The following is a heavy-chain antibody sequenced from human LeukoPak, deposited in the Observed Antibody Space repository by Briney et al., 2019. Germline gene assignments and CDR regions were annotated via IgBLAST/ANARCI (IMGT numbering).Heavy chain of an antibody. CDR2: IDWNSDSI. J-gene: IGHJ4*02. V-gene: IGHV3-9*01. CDR1: GFTFDDYA. CDR3: AINGGGDSGYGNFDY. Sequence: GGSLRLSCAVSGFTFDDYAMHWVRQVPGKGLEWVSGIDWNSDSIGYADSVKGRFTTSRDNAKNSLYLQMNRLKAHDTAFYYCAINGGGDSGYGNFDYWGQGTLVTVSS. D-gene: IGHD5-12*01.